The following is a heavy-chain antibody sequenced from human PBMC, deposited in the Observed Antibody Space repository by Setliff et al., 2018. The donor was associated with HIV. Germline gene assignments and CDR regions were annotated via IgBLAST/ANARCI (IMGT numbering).Heavy chain of an antibody. CDR3: ARRLRYFDRNYYYYYMDV. CDR2: VHPVDSDV. CDR1: GYIFTGYW. Sequence: GESLKISCQGPGYIFTGYWVGWVRQMAGKGLEWMGMVHPVDSDVRYSPSFEGQVTISADKSTSTAYLQWSSLKASDTAIYYCARRLRYFDRNYYYYYMDVWGTGTTVTVSS. V-gene: IGHV5-51*01. D-gene: IGHD3-9*01. J-gene: IGHJ6*03.